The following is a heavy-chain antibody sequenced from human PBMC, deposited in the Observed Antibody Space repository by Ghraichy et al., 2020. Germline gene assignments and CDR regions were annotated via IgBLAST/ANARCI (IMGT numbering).Heavy chain of an antibody. J-gene: IGHJ3*02. CDR3: ARVGGTNYDFWSGYSDAFDI. V-gene: IGHV4-4*07. CDR1: GGSISSYY. CDR2: FYSSGTT. Sequence: SETLSLTCTVSGGSISSYYWSWIRQPAGKGLEWIGRFYSSGTTNYNPSLRSRVTMSVDTSKNQFSLKLISVTAADTAVYYCARVGGTNYDFWSGYSDAFDIWGQGTMVTVSS. D-gene: IGHD3-3*01.